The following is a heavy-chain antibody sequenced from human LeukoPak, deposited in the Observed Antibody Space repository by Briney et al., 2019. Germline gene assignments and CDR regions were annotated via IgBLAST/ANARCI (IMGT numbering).Heavy chain of an antibody. CDR2: IYTSGST. CDR1: GGSISSGSYY. Sequence: PSETLSLTCTVSGGSISSGSYYWSWIRQPAGKGLEWIGRIYTSGSTNYNASLKSRVTISVDTSKNQFSLKLSSVTAADTAVYYCARGGGLGAYYYYMDVWGKGTTVTVSS. J-gene: IGHJ6*03. V-gene: IGHV4-61*02. D-gene: IGHD1-26*01. CDR3: ARGGGLGAYYYYMDV.